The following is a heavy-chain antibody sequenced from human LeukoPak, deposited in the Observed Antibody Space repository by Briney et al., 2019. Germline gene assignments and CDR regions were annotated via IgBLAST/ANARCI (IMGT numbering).Heavy chain of an antibody. V-gene: IGHV1-2*06. D-gene: IGHD6-19*01. CDR2: INPNSGDT. Sequence: ASVKVSCKASGYTFTVYYMYWVRQAPGQGLEWMGRINPNSGDTDYAQNFQGRVTMTRDTSISTAYMELTNLRSDDTAVYYCARTHSSDWYYFDYWGQGTLVTVSS. CDR1: GYTFTVYY. J-gene: IGHJ4*02. CDR3: ARTHSSDWYYFDY.